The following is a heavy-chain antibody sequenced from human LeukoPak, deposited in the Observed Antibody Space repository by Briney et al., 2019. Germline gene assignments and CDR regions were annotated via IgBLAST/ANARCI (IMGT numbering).Heavy chain of an antibody. CDR3: ARDAPSRLEVKAIGDY. V-gene: IGHV3-48*01. Sequence: PGGSLRLSCAASGFTFSSYSMNWVRQAPGKGLEWVSYISSGSTIYYADSVEGRFTISRDNAKNSLYLQMNSLRAEDTAVYYCARDAPSRLEVKAIGDYWGQGTLVTVSS. D-gene: IGHD2-2*01. CDR2: ISSGSTI. CDR1: GFTFSSYS. J-gene: IGHJ4*02.